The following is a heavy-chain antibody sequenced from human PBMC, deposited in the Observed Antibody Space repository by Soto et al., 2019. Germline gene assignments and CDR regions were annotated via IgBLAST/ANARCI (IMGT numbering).Heavy chain of an antibody. D-gene: IGHD3-16*01. J-gene: IGHJ4*02. Sequence: QITLKESGPTLVKPTQPLTLTCTFSGFSFRSSGVAVGWIRQPPGKALEWVAFIWWDDDKRYSPSPKSRITITKDTSNNQVVLTMTNIDPVDTGTYYCAHRLRSSNGWGTFDYWGQGIVVTVSS. CDR2: IWWDDDK. CDR3: AHRLRSSNGWGTFDY. CDR1: GFSFRSSGVA. V-gene: IGHV2-5*02.